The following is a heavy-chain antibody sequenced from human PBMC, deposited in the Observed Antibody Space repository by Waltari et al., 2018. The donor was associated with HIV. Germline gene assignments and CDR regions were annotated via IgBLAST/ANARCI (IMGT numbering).Heavy chain of an antibody. D-gene: IGHD4-4*01. CDR1: GYTFTSYG. J-gene: IGHJ5*02. CDR2: ISDYKGNT. Sequence: QVQLVQSGAEVKKPGASVKVSCKASGYTFTSYGISWVRQAPGQGLEWMGWISDYKGNTNYAQKLQGRVTMTTDTSTSTAYMELRSLRSDDTAVYYCARKSSNYDEYTWFDPWGQGTLVTVSS. CDR3: ARKSSNYDEYTWFDP. V-gene: IGHV1-18*01.